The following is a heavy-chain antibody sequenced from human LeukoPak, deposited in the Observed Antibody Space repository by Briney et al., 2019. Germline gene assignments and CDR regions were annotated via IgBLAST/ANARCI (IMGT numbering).Heavy chain of an antibody. CDR1: AFTFSSYS. Sequence: GGSLRLSCAASAFTFSSYSMNWLRQAPGKGLEWRSYISSSSSTIYYGDSVKGRFTISRDNAKNSLYLQMNSLRVEDTAVYYCARGIGSSRDAFDIWGQGTMVTVSS. CDR2: ISSSSSTI. V-gene: IGHV3-48*01. CDR3: ARGIGSSRDAFDI. D-gene: IGHD6-19*01. J-gene: IGHJ3*02.